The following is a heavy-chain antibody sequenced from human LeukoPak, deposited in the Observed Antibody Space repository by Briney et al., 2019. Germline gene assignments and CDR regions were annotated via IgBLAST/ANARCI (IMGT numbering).Heavy chain of an antibody. J-gene: IGHJ3*02. Sequence: SETLSLTCTVSGGSISSYYWSWIRQPPGKGLEWIGYIYYSGSTNYNPSLKSRVTISVDRSKNQFSLKLSSVTAADTAVYYCARRLDLNAFDIWGQGTMVTVSS. CDR3: ARRLDLNAFDI. CDR1: GGSISSYY. CDR2: IYYSGST. V-gene: IGHV4-59*12.